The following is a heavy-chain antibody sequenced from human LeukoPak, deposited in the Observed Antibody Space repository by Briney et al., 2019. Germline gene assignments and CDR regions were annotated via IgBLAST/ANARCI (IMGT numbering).Heavy chain of an antibody. J-gene: IGHJ6*02. D-gene: IGHD2-2*01. V-gene: IGHV1-2*02. Sequence: ASVKVSCKASGYTFTGYYMHWVQQAPGQGLEWMGWINPNSGGTNYAQKFQGRVTMTRDTSISTAYMELSRLRSDDTAVYYCARGGSTSYYYYYGMDVWGQGTTVTVSS. CDR1: GYTFTGYY. CDR2: INPNSGGT. CDR3: ARGGSTSYYYYYGMDV.